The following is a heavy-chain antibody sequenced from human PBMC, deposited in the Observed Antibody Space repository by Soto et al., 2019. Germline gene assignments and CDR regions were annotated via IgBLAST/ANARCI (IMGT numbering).Heavy chain of an antibody. V-gene: IGHV4-34*01. CDR1: GGSFSGYY. Sequence: SETLSLTCGVSGGSFSGYYWSWIRQSPGKGLEWIGEINHSKSTNFNPSLKSRVTISVDTSKNQFSLKLSSVTAADTAVYYCAREVGTYYYGSGSVCWGQGTQVTVSS. CDR3: AREVGTYYYGSGSVC. CDR2: INHSKST. J-gene: IGHJ4*02. D-gene: IGHD3-10*01.